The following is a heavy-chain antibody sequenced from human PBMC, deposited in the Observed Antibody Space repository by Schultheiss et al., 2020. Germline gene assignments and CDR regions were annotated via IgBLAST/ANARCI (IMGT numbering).Heavy chain of an antibody. CDR3: ASHDFYARSYFHY. Sequence: SETLSLTCNVSGVSISNYYWSWIRQTPGNALEWIGHIYYSGTTKYNPSLESRVTISVDTSNNQFSLKVNSLTASDTAVYYCASHDFYARSYFHYWGQGILVTVSS. V-gene: IGHV4-59*13. CDR2: IYYSGTT. CDR1: GVSISNYY. D-gene: IGHD1-1*01. J-gene: IGHJ4*02.